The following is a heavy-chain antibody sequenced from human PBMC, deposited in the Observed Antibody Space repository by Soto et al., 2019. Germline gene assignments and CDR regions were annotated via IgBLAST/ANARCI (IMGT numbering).Heavy chain of an antibody. CDR2: IYYSGST. Sequence: PSETLSLTCTLSGGSISSHYWIWIRQPPGKGLEWIGYIYYSGSTNYNPSLKSRVTISVDTSKNKFSLKLSSVTDADTAPYYCAPLYYSDTLNGSPYYFDYWGHGTRVTVSA. D-gene: IGHD3-9*01. CDR3: APLYYSDTLNGSPYYFDY. V-gene: IGHV4-59*08. J-gene: IGHJ4*01. CDR1: GGSISSHY.